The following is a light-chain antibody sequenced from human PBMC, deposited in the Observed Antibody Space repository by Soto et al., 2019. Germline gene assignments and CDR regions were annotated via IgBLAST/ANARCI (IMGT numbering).Light chain of an antibody. Sequence: EIVMTQSPATLSVSPGERATLSCRASQTLGNKLAWYQQKPGQAPRLLIYGASTRATGIPARFSGSGSGTEFTLTINSLQSEDFAIYYCQQHNAWPLTFGPGTKVDPK. V-gene: IGKV3D-15*01. J-gene: IGKJ3*01. CDR3: QQHNAWPLT. CDR1: QTLGNK. CDR2: GAS.